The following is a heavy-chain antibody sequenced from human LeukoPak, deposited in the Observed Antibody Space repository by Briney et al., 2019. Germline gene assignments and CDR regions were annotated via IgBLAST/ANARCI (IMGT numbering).Heavy chain of an antibody. CDR3: VKSHTLAGARIDAFDM. D-gene: IGHD6-19*01. CDR2: ITTNGDT. J-gene: IGHJ3*02. V-gene: IGHV3-64D*08. Sequence: PGGSLRLSCSASGFSVSSYAMHWVRQAPGKGLEYVSVITTNGDTYYADSVKGRFTISGDNSKTTLYLQMSSLRAEDTAVYYCVKSHTLAGARIDAFDMWGQGTMVTVSS. CDR1: GFSVSSYA.